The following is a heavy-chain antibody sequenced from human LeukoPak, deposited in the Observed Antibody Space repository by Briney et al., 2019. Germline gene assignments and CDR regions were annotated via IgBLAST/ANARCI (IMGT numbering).Heavy chain of an antibody. CDR3: ARVMAASVWRSYGSYYYYYYMDV. D-gene: IGHD3-16*01. Sequence: QPGGSLRLSCAASGFTFNNYWMGWVRQAPGKGLEWVANIKEDGSEKNYVDSVKGRFTISRDNAKNSVYLQMSRLRAGDTGVSYCARVMAASVWRSYGSYYYYYYMDVWGKGTTVTVSS. CDR1: GFTFNNYW. CDR2: IKEDGSEK. J-gene: IGHJ6*03. V-gene: IGHV3-7*01.